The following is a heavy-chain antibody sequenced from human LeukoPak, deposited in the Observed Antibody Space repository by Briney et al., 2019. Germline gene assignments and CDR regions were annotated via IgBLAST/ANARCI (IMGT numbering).Heavy chain of an antibody. CDR2: IPYDGSNK. D-gene: IGHD1-26*01. CDR1: GFTFSSYA. CDR3: ARNLEWELQEDYYGMDV. Sequence: PGRSLRLSCAASGFTFSSYAMHWVRQAPGKGLEWVAVIPYDGSNKYYADSVKGRFTISRDNSKNTLYLQMNSLRAEDTAVYYCARNLEWELQEDYYGMDVWGQGTTVTVFS. J-gene: IGHJ6*02. V-gene: IGHV3-30-3*01.